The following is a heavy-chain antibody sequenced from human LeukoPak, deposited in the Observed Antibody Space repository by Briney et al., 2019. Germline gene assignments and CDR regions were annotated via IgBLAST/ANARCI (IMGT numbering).Heavy chain of an antibody. Sequence: GASVKVSCKASGYTFTSYGISWVRQAPGQGLEWMGWISAYNGNTNYAQKLQGRVTMTTDTSTSTAYMELRSLRSDDTVVYYCARDRSYYYGSGSPNPPFDYWGQGTLVTVSS. D-gene: IGHD3-10*01. CDR3: ARDRSYYYGSGSPNPPFDY. V-gene: IGHV1-18*04. CDR2: ISAYNGNT. CDR1: GYTFTSYG. J-gene: IGHJ4*02.